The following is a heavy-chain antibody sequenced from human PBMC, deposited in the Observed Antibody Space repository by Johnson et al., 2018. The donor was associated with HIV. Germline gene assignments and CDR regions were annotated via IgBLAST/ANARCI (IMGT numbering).Heavy chain of an antibody. J-gene: IGHJ3*02. Sequence: QVQLVESGGGVVQPGRSLRLSCAASGFTFSSYWMNWARQAPGKGLEWVANIKLYGSNKYYADSVKGRFTISRDNSKNTLYLQMNSLRAEDTAVYYCAKESAFDIWGQGTMVTVSS. CDR2: IKLYGSNK. V-gene: IGHV3-30*18. CDR1: GFTFSSYW. CDR3: AKESAFDI.